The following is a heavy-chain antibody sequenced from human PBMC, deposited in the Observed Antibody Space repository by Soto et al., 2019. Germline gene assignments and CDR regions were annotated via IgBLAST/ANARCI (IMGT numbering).Heavy chain of an antibody. V-gene: IGHV1-69*01. CDR1: GGTFSSYA. CDR3: ARSQGSSTSLEIYYYYYYGMDV. Sequence: QVQVAQSGAEVKKPGSSVKVSCKASGGTFSSYAISWVRQAPGQGLEWMGGIIPIPGTANYAQKFQGRVTITADESTSTAYMELSSLRSEDTAVYYCARSQGSSTSLEIYYYYYYGMDVWGQGTTVTVSS. CDR2: IIPIPGTA. J-gene: IGHJ6*02. D-gene: IGHD2-2*01.